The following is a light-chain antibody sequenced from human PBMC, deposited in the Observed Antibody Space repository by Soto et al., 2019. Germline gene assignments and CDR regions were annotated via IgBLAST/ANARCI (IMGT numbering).Light chain of an antibody. V-gene: IGLV2-14*01. J-gene: IGLJ1*01. Sequence: QPASVSGSPGQSITISCTGTSSDVGDYNYVSWYQQHPGKAPKLMIYEVSNRPSGVSNRFSGSKSGNTASLTISGLQAEDEADYYCSSYTRSSTLYVFGTGTKLTVL. CDR1: SSDVGDYNY. CDR3: SSYTRSSTLYV. CDR2: EVS.